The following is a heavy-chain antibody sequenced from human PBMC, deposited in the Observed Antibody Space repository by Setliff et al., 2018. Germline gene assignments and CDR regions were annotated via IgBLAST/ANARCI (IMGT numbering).Heavy chain of an antibody. CDR2: IYYSGST. J-gene: IGHJ4*02. CDR3: ARDKGQYNFWSGYYGSWGNYFDY. CDR1: GGSISSHY. Sequence: NPSETLSLTCTVSGGSISSHYWSWIRQPPGKGLEWIGSIYYSGSTYYNPSLKSRVTISVDTSKNQFSLKLSSVTAADTAVYYCARDKGQYNFWSGYYGSWGNYFDYWGQGTLVTVSS. V-gene: IGHV4-59*11. D-gene: IGHD3-3*01.